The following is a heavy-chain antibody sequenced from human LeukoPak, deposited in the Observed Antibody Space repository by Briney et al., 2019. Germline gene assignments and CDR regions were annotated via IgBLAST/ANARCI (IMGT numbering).Heavy chain of an antibody. V-gene: IGHV3-23*01. CDR2: ISGSGGNT. Sequence: GGSLRLSCAASGFTFSSYVMSWVRQAPGKGLEWVSAISGSGGNTYYADSVKGRFTISRDNSKNTLYLQMNSLRAEDTAIYYCAKAVGAVAATKNFDYWGQGTLVTVSS. CDR1: GFTFSSYV. CDR3: AKAVGAVAATKNFDY. D-gene: IGHD6-19*01. J-gene: IGHJ4*02.